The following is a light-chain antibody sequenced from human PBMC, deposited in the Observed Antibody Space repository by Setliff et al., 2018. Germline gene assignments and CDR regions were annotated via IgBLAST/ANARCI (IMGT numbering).Light chain of an antibody. CDR3: ASYTSITTGV. Sequence: QSALAQPPSASGSPGQSVTISCTGTRSDVGGYNYVSWYQQHPGKAPKLVIYDVSKRPSGVPDRFSGAKSGNTASLTVSGLQAEDEGYYYCASYTSITTGVFGTGTKVTVL. V-gene: IGLV2-8*01. CDR1: RSDVGGYNY. J-gene: IGLJ1*01. CDR2: DVS.